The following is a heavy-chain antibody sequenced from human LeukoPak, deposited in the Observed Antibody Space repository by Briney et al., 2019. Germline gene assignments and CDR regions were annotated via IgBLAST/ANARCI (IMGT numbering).Heavy chain of an antibody. CDR1: GYTFTSYY. J-gene: IGHJ4*02. Sequence: ASVKVSCEASGYTFTSYYMHWVRQAPGQGLEWMGIINPSGGSTSYAQKFQGRVTMTRDMSTSTVYMELSSLRSEDTAVYYCARGGWSGYSYGLGDSFDYWGQGTLVTVSS. CDR3: ARGGWSGYSYGLGDSFDY. CDR2: INPSGGST. V-gene: IGHV1-46*01. D-gene: IGHD5-18*01.